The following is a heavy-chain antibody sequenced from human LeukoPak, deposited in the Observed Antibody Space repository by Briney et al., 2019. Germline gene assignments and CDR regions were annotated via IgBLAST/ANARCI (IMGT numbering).Heavy chain of an antibody. CDR3: ARANVGSTSCLDY. D-gene: IGHD2-2*01. V-gene: IGHV4-4*02. CDR2: IYHSGST. J-gene: IGHJ4*02. Sequence: PSETLSLTCAVSGGSISSSNWWSWVRQPPGKGLEWIGEIYHSGSTNYNPSLKSRVTISVDKSKNQFSLKLSSVTAADTAVYYCARANVGSTSCLDYWGQGTLVTVSS. CDR1: GGSISSSNW.